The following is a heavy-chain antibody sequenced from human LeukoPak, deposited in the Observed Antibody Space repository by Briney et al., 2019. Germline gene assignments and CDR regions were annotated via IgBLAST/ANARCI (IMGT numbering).Heavy chain of an antibody. CDR1: GFTFSSYW. J-gene: IGHJ4*02. CDR3: ARDHTIFGVGQGYFDY. D-gene: IGHD3-3*01. V-gene: IGHV3-74*01. Sequence: PGGSLRLSCAASGFTFSSYWMHWVRQAPGKGLVWVSRINSDGGSTSYADSVKGRFTISRDNAKNTLYLQMNSLRAEDTAVYYCARDHTIFGVGQGYFDYWGQGTLVTVSS. CDR2: INSDGGST.